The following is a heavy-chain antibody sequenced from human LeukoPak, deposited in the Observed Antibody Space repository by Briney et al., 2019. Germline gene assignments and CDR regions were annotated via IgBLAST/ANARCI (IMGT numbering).Heavy chain of an antibody. CDR1: GASISSYY. Sequence: SETLSLTCSVSGASISSYYWSWIRQPPGKGLEWIGYIYYSGSTNYNPSLKSRVTISVDTSKNQFSLKLSSVTAADTAVYYCARQGYGDYGGGPYYGMDVWGQGTTVTVSS. J-gene: IGHJ6*02. V-gene: IGHV4-59*08. CDR3: ARQGYGDYGGGPYYGMDV. CDR2: IYYSGST. D-gene: IGHD4-17*01.